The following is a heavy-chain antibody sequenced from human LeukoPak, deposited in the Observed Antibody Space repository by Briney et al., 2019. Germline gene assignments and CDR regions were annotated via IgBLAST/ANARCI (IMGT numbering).Heavy chain of an antibody. Sequence: ASVKVSCKASGYTFTSYDINWVRQATGQGLEWMGWMNPNSGGTNYAQKFQGRVTMTRDTSISTAYMELSRLRSDDTAVYYCARDRLVRGVPNWFDPWGQGTLVTVSS. CDR1: GYTFTSYD. CDR2: MNPNSGGT. CDR3: ARDRLVRGVPNWFDP. D-gene: IGHD3-10*01. V-gene: IGHV1-2*02. J-gene: IGHJ5*02.